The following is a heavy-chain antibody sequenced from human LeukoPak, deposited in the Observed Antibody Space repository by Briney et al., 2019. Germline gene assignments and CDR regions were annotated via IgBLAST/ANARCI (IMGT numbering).Heavy chain of an antibody. CDR3: ARFGQSANWFDP. Sequence: PGGPLRLSCAASGFTFSDYYMSWIRQAPGKGLEWVSYISSSSSYTNYADSVKGRFTISRDNAKDSLYLQMNSLRAEDTAVYYCARFGQSANWFDPWGQGTLVTVSS. J-gene: IGHJ5*02. CDR1: GFTFSDYY. D-gene: IGHD3-10*01. CDR2: ISSSSSYT. V-gene: IGHV3-11*06.